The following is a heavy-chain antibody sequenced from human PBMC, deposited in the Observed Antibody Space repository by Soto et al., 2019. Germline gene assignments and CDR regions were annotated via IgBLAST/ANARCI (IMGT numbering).Heavy chain of an antibody. J-gene: IGHJ4*02. CDR1: GGLFSSYP. CDR3: ARGGSGYTWFNEF. CDR2: IIPVFQTA. D-gene: IGHD3-22*01. V-gene: IGHV1-69*01. Sequence: QEQLVQSGAEVKKPGSSVKVSCEASGGLFSSYPISWVRQVPGQGLEWMGGIIPVFQTAYYTQRFQGRVTITTDESRNTAYIELSSLRSEDTAIYYCARGGSGYTWFNEFWGQGTLVTVSS.